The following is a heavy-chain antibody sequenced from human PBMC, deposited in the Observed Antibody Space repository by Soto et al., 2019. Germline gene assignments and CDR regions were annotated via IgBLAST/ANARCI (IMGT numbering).Heavy chain of an antibody. Sequence: QITLKESGPTLVKPTQTLTLTCTVSGFPLNTYGVGVGWIRQPPGKALEWLALIYWDDDKRYSPSLKSRLTITKDTSKNQVVLTMTNMDPVDTVTYYCARALGSWGAYYFDYWGQGPLVTVSS. CDR1: GFPLNTYGVG. D-gene: IGHD3-16*01. V-gene: IGHV2-5*02. J-gene: IGHJ4*02. CDR3: ARALGSWGAYYFDY. CDR2: IYWDDDK.